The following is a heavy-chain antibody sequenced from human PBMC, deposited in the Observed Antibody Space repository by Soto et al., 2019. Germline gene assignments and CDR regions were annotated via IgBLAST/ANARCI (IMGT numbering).Heavy chain of an antibody. CDR2: IKHSGSS. V-gene: IGHV4-34*01. CDR3: ARGGSSDWQVALDI. D-gene: IGHD6-19*01. CDR1: AGSFSHYY. Sequence: SETLSLTCAVYAGSFSHYYWNWIRQSPGKGLEWIGKIKHSGSSNYNPSLRSRVSISVDMSKNQFSLRLTSVTAAGTAVYYCARGGSSDWQVALDIWGQGTMVTVSS. J-gene: IGHJ3*02.